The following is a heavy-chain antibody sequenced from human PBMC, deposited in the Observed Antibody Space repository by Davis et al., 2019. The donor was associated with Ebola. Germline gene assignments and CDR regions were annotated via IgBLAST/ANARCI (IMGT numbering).Heavy chain of an antibody. J-gene: IGHJ6*02. CDR1: GFTFSSYS. Sequence: GESLKISCAASGFTFSSYSMNWVRQAPGKGLEWVSSISSSSSYIYYADSVKGRFTISRDNAKNSLYLQMNSLRAEDTAVYYCARDVSLVRGVIGHYYYGMDVWGQGTTVTVSS. CDR3: ARDVSLVRGVIGHYYYGMDV. CDR2: ISSSSSYI. D-gene: IGHD3-10*01. V-gene: IGHV3-21*01.